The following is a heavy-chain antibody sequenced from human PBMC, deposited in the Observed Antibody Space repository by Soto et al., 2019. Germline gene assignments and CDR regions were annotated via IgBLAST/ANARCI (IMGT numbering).Heavy chain of an antibody. V-gene: IGHV2-5*02. Sequence: QITLKESGPTLVKPTQTLTLTCTFSGFSLSTSGVGVGWIRQPPGKALEWLALIYWDDDKRYSPSLKSRLTITKDTSKNQVVLTMTNMDPVDTATYYCAHRPDSSSWTYNWFDPWGQGTLVTVSS. D-gene: IGHD6-13*01. CDR1: GFSLSTSGVG. J-gene: IGHJ5*02. CDR3: AHRPDSSSWTYNWFDP. CDR2: IYWDDDK.